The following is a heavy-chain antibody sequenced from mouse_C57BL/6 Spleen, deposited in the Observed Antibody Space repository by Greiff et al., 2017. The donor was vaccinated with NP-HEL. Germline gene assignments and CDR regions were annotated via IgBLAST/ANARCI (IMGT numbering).Heavy chain of an antibody. J-gene: IGHJ3*01. Sequence: VHLVESGAELVRPGTSVKVSCKASGYAFTNYLIEWVKQRPGQGLEWIGVINPGSGGTNYNEKFKGKATLTADKSSSTAYMQLSSLTSEDSAVYFCATRQLRPSWFAYWGQGTLVTVSA. V-gene: IGHV1-54*01. CDR3: ATRQLRPSWFAY. D-gene: IGHD3-2*02. CDR1: GYAFTNYL. CDR2: INPGSGGT.